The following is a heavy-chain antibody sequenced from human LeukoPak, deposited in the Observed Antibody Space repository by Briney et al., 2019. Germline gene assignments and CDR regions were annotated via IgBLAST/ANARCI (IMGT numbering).Heavy chain of an antibody. CDR3: ARREVAAEISFGFDY. CDR2: IGTSSTTI. D-gene: IGHD2-15*01. J-gene: IGHJ4*02. Sequence: GGSLRLSCAASGFAFSSYAMSWVRQPPGKGLEWVSNIGTSSTTIYYADSVKGRFTISRDNAKNSLYLQMNSLRAEDTAVYYCARREVAAEISFGFDYWGQGALVTVSS. V-gene: IGHV3-48*01. CDR1: GFAFSSYA.